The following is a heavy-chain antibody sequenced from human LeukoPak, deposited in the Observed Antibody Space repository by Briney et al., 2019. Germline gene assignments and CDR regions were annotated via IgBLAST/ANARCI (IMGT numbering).Heavy chain of an antibody. J-gene: IGHJ6*02. CDR2: ISGSGGST. Sequence: GGSLRLSCAASGFTFSSYAMSWVRQAPGKGLEWVSAISGSGGSTYYADSVKGRFTISRDNSKNTLYLQMNSLRAEDTAVYYCAKDSLSFLEWLPDGMDVWGQGTTVTVPS. D-gene: IGHD3-3*01. CDR3: AKDSLSFLEWLPDGMDV. CDR1: GFTFSSYA. V-gene: IGHV3-23*01.